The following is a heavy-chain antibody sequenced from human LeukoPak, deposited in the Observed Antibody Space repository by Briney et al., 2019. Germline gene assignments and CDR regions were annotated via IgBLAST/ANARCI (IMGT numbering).Heavy chain of an antibody. CDR2: ISAYNGNT. CDR1: GYTFTSYG. D-gene: IGHD2-2*01. V-gene: IGHV1-18*01. Sequence: ASVKVSCKASGYTFTSYGISWVRQAPGRGLEWMGWISAYNGNTNYAQKLQGRVTMTTDTSTSTAYMELRSLRSDDTAVYYCARVVIGGVPAAPDYWGQGALVTVSS. CDR3: ARVVIGGVPAAPDY. J-gene: IGHJ4*02.